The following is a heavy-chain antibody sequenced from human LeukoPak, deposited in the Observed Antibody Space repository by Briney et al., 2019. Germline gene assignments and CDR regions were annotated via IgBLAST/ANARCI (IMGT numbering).Heavy chain of an antibody. D-gene: IGHD2-21*02. CDR2: INPNSGGT. CDR1: GYTFTGYY. V-gene: IGHV1-2*04. J-gene: IGHJ3*02. CDR3: ARGYHIVVVTARFAFDI. Sequence: ASVKVSCKASGYTFTGYYMHWVRQAPGQGLEWMGWINPNSGGTNYAQKFQGWVTMTRDTSISTAYMELSRLRSDDTAVYYCARGYHIVVVTARFAFDIWGQGTVVTVSS.